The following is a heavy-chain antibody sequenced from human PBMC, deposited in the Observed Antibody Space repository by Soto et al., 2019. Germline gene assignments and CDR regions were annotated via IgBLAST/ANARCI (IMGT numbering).Heavy chain of an antibody. D-gene: IGHD6-13*01. CDR3: ARRAQQLGRGFDP. CDR2: IYSGGST. Sequence: PGGSLRLSCAASGFTVSSNYMSWARQAPGKGLEWVSVIYSGGSTYYADSVKGRFTISRDNSKNTLYLQMNSLRAEDTAVYYCARRAQQLGRGFDPWGQGTLVTVSS. J-gene: IGHJ5*02. CDR1: GFTVSSNY. V-gene: IGHV3-53*01.